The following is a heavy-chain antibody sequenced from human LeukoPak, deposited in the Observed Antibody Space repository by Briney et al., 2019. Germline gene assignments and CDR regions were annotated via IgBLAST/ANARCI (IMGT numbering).Heavy chain of an antibody. D-gene: IGHD3-22*01. J-gene: IGHJ4*02. Sequence: SETLSLTCTVSGGSISSYCWSWIRQPAGKGLEWIGRIYTSGSTNYNPSLKSRVTMSVDTSKNQFSLKLSSVTAADTAVYYCASSYYDSSGYHLDYWGQGTLVTVSS. CDR2: IYTSGST. CDR3: ASSYYDSSGYHLDY. V-gene: IGHV4-4*07. CDR1: GGSISSYC.